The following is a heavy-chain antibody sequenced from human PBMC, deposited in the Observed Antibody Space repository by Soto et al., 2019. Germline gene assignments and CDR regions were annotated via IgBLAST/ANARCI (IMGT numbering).Heavy chain of an antibody. V-gene: IGHV4-59*08. CDR1: SGSIIGYY. D-gene: IGHD2-15*01. J-gene: IGHJ4*02. CDR3: ARHCSDGGCLAF. Sequence: QVQLQQSGPGLVKPSETLSLSCTVSSGSIIGYYWSWIRQPPGEGLEWIGTVLDSGRASNPTLNGRVAMSLDTSKKQFYLKLTSVTAADTAVYYCARHCSDGGCLAFWGQGTLVTVSS. CDR2: VLDSGRA.